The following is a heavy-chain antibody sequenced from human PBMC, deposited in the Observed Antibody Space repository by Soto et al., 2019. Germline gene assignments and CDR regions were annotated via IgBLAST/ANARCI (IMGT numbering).Heavy chain of an antibody. CDR1: GFTFSSYS. Sequence: EVQLVESGGGLVKPGGSLRLSCAASGFTFSSYSMNWVRQAPGKELEWVSSIRSSSSYIYYADSVKGRFTISRDNAKNSRYLPMNSLRAEDTAVYYCARDLDYGEDPDYFDYWGQGTLVTVS. V-gene: IGHV3-21*01. J-gene: IGHJ4*02. CDR2: IRSSSSYI. CDR3: ARDLDYGEDPDYFDY. D-gene: IGHD4-17*01.